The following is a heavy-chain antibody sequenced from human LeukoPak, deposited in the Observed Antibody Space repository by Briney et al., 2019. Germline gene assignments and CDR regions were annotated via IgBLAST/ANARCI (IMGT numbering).Heavy chain of an antibody. CDR3: ARVGDGYNSEGDWFDP. Sequence: GASVKVFCKASGYTFTGYYMHWVRQAPGQGLEWMGWINPNSGGTNYAQKFQGRVTMTRDTSISTAYMELSRLRSDDTAVYYCARVGDGYNSEGDWFDPWGQGTLVTVSS. CDR1: GYTFTGYY. V-gene: IGHV1-2*02. CDR2: INPNSGGT. J-gene: IGHJ5*02. D-gene: IGHD5-24*01.